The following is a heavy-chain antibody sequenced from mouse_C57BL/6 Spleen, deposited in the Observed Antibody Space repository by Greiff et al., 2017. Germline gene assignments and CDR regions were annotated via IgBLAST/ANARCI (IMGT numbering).Heavy chain of an antibody. D-gene: IGHD2-2*01. CDR3: ARFYGYNFDY. CDR2: ISGGGGNT. CDR1: GFTFSSYT. V-gene: IGHV5-9*01. J-gene: IGHJ2*01. Sequence: EVKLVESGGGLVKPGGSLKLSCAASGFTFSSYTMSWVRQTPEKRLEWVATISGGGGNTYYPDSVKGRFTISRDNAKNTLYLQMSSLRSEDTALYYCARFYGYNFDYWGQGTTLTVSS.